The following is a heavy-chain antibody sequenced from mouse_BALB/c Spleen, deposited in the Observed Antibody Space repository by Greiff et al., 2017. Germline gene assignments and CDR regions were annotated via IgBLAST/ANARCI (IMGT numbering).Heavy chain of an antibody. D-gene: IGHD2-4*01. J-gene: IGHJ3*01. CDR3: TRGIYYEYDGCAY. Sequence: EVQLQQSGTVLARPGASVKMSCKASGYSFTSYWMHWVKQRPGQGLEWIGAIYPGNSDTSYNQKFKGKAKLTAVTSASTAYMELSSLTNEDSAVYYCTRGIYYEYDGCAYWGQGTLVTVSA. V-gene: IGHV1-5*01. CDR1: GYSFTSYW. CDR2: IYPGNSDT.